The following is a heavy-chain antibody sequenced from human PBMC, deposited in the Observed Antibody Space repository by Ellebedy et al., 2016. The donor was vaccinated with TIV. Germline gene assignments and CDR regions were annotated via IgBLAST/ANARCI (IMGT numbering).Heavy chain of an antibody. Sequence: GGSLRLSXAASGFTFSTYSMNWVRQAPGKGRKGVSSIRSGSNTIYYADSVKGRFTISSDNAKNSLYLQMNSLRDEDTAVYYCVRVYGYYYGMDVWGQGTTVTVSS. CDR2: IRSGSNTI. D-gene: IGHD2-8*01. CDR1: GFTFSTYS. CDR3: VRVYGYYYGMDV. J-gene: IGHJ6*02. V-gene: IGHV3-48*02.